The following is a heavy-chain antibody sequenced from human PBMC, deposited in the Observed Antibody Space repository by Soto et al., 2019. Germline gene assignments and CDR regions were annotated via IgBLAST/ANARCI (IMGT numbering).Heavy chain of an antibody. V-gene: IGHV3-23*01. CDR2: INDSGDT. Sequence: WGSLRLSCAGSGLTFSSYGMSWVRQAPGKGLEWVSSINDSGDTYYGDSVKGRFTISRDNSKNTLYLQMNSLSAEDTDVYYCAKRVAYSSSSAYFDYWAQGTLVTVSS. CDR1: GLTFSSYG. D-gene: IGHD6-6*01. J-gene: IGHJ4*02. CDR3: AKRVAYSSSSAYFDY.